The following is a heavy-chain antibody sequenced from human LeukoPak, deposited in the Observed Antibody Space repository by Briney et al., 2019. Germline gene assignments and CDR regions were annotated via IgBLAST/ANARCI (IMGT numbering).Heavy chain of an antibody. V-gene: IGHV3-48*03. D-gene: IGHD2/OR15-2a*01. CDR1: GFTFRTYE. J-gene: IGHJ4*02. Sequence: GSLRLSCAASGFTFRTYEMNWVRQAPGKGLEWLSYISNSGSTIYQADAVKGRFTISRDNAKNSLFLQMNSLRGEDTAVYYCARDSMTSGEFDYWGQGTVVTVSS. CDR3: ARDSMTSGEFDY. CDR2: ISNSGSTI.